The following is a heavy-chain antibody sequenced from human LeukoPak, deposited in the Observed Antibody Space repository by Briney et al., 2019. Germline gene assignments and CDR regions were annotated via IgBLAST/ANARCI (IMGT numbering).Heavy chain of an antibody. CDR1: GGSIRSIDSY. CDR2: GFYSGST. D-gene: IGHD3-16*02. J-gene: IGHJ4*02. V-gene: IGHV4-39*07. CDR3: AREVYDYVWGSYRFDY. Sequence: SETLSLTCTVSGGSIRSIDSYWGWIRQPPGKGLEWIGSGFYSGSTYYNPSLKSRDTISVDTSKNQFSLKLSSVTAADTAVYYCAREVYDYVWGSYRFDYWGQGTLVTVSS.